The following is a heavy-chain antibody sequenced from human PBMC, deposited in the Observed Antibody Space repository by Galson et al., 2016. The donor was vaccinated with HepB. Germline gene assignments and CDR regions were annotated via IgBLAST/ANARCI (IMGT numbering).Heavy chain of an antibody. D-gene: IGHD5-24*01. J-gene: IGHJ4*02. V-gene: IGHV3-30*18. CDR3: TKGLMATTHFFDY. Sequence: VRQAPGKGLEWVAVISFDGGHKYYVDSVQGRFTISRDNSKNTLYLQMNSLRPEDTAVYYCTKGLMATTHFFDYWGQGTLVTVSS. CDR2: ISFDGGHK.